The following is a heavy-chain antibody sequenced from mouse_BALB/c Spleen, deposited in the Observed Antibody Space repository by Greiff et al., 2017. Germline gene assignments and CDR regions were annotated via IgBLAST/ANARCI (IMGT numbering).Heavy chain of an antibody. J-gene: IGHJ2*01. CDR3: AREIYYYGSSPYYFDC. D-gene: IGHD1-1*01. Sequence: DVQLQESGPGLVKPSQSLSLTCTVTGYSITSDYAWNWIRQFPGNKLEWMGYISYSGSTSYNPSLKSRISITRDTSKNQFFLQLNSVTTEDTATYYCAREIYYYGSSPYYFDCWGQGTTLTVSS. V-gene: IGHV3-2*02. CDR2: ISYSGST. CDR1: GYSITSDYA.